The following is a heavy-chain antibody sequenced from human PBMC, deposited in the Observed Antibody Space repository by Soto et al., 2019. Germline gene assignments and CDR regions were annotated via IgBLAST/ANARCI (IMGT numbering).Heavy chain of an antibody. V-gene: IGHV3-74*03. D-gene: IGHD3-10*01. CDR3: AREIIVEFGKLRWFEP. CDR1: VFTFSSHW. J-gene: IGHJ5*02. Sequence: VGSLRLSCASSVFTFSSHWMHCVRQTPGKWPVWVSRISGDGSSTKYADSVKGRFTIARDNAKNTLFLQMSSLRVEDTAVYYCAREIIVEFGKLRWFEPWGQGTWVSVSS. CDR2: ISGDGSST.